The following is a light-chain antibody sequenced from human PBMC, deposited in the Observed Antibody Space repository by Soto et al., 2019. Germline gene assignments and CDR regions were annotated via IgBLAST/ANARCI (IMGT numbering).Light chain of an antibody. CDR1: QSFSSN. J-gene: IGKJ1*01. V-gene: IGKV3-15*01. Sequence: EIVMTQSPATLSVSPGERATLSCRASQSFSSNLAWHQQKPGQAPRLLIYDASTRATGIPARFSGSGSGTEFTLTISSLQSEDFAVYYCQHYNNWPPWTFGQGTKVDIK. CDR2: DAS. CDR3: QHYNNWPPWT.